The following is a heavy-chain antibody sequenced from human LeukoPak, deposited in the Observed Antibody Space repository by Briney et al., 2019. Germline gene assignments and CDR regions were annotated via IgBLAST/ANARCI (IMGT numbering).Heavy chain of an antibody. J-gene: IGHJ4*02. CDR2: IWYDGSNK. D-gene: IGHD2/OR15-2a*01. CDR1: GFTFSSYG. V-gene: IGHV3-33*06. Sequence: GGSLRLSCAASGFTFSSYGMHWVRQAPGKGLEWVAVIWYDGSNKYYADSVKGRFTISRDNSKNTLYLQMNSLRAEDTAIYFCAKLIVASDYWGQGTLVTVSS. CDR3: AKLIVASDY.